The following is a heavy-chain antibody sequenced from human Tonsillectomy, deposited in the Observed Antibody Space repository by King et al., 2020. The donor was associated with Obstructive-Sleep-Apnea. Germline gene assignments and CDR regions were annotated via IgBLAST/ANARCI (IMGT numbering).Heavy chain of an antibody. D-gene: IGHD6-19*01. CDR1: GGSISSSSYY. CDR3: ARDYPLPIAVAGYFDY. CDR2: IYYSGST. V-gene: IGHV4-39*07. Sequence: QLQESGPGLVKPSETLSLTCTVSGGSISSSSYYWGWIRQPPGKGLEWIGSIYYSGSTYYNPSLKSRVTISVDTSKNQFSLKLSSVTAADTAVYYCARDYPLPIAVAGYFDYWGQGTLVTVSS. J-gene: IGHJ4*02.